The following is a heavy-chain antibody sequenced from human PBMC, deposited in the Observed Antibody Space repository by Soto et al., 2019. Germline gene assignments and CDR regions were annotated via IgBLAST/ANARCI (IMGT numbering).Heavy chain of an antibody. CDR1: GFTFSSYA. V-gene: IGHV3-23*01. CDR3: AKYLYRNVVVPAAMPTSSYFDY. Sequence: GGSLRLSCAASGFTFSSYAMSWVRQAPGKGLEWVSAISGSGGSTYYADSVKGRFTISSDNSKNTLYLQMNSLRAEDTAVYYCAKYLYRNVVVPAAMPTSSYFDYWGQGTLVTVSS. J-gene: IGHJ4*02. D-gene: IGHD2-2*01. CDR2: ISGSGGST.